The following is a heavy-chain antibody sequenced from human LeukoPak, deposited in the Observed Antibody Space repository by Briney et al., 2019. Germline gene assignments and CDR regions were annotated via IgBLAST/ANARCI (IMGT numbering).Heavy chain of an antibody. V-gene: IGHV4-34*01. Sequence: SETLSLTCAVYGGSFSAYYWSWIRQPPGKGLEWIGEINHSGSVNYNPSLKSRVTISVDTSKNQFSLKLIFVTAADTAVYYCAREWSNDYWGQGTLVTVSS. CDR1: GGSFSAYY. J-gene: IGHJ4*02. D-gene: IGHD2-8*01. CDR3: AREWSNDY. CDR2: INHSGSV.